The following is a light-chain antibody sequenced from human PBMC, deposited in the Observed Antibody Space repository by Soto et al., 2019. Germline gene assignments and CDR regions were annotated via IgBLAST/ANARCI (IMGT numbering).Light chain of an antibody. CDR2: KNN. CDR1: SSNIGNND. Sequence: QSVLTQPPSASGAPGQRGTISCSGSSSNIGNNDVYWYQQFPGTAPKLVVYKNNQRPSGVPDRFSGSKSGTSASLAISGLRSEDEADYYCAAWDDSLGEVFGTGTKVTVL. CDR3: AAWDDSLGEV. V-gene: IGLV1-47*01. J-gene: IGLJ1*01.